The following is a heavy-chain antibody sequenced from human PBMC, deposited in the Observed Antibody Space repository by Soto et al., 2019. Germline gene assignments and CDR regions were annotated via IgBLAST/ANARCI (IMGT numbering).Heavy chain of an antibody. V-gene: IGHV3-21*01. J-gene: IGHJ4*02. Sequence: GGSLRLSCAASGFTVSSNYMNWVRQAPDSVKGRFTISRDNAKNSLYLQMNSLRAEDTAVYYCARLTSYDSSGYYCYWGQGTLVTVSS. D-gene: IGHD3-22*01. CDR3: ARLTSYDSSGYYCY. CDR1: GFTVSSNY.